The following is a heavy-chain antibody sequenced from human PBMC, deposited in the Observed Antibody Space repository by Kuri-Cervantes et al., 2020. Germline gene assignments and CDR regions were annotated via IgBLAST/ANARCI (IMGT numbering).Heavy chain of an antibody. CDR2: IKEDGSEK. Sequence: GGSLRLSCAASGFTFSSYSMNWVRQAPGKGLEWVANIKEDGSEKYYVYSVKGRFTISRDNAKNSLYLQMNSLRAEDTAVYYCLVSVNWGQGRLVTVSS. V-gene: IGHV3-7*01. CDR1: GFTFSSYS. CDR3: LVSVN. J-gene: IGHJ4*02. D-gene: IGHD4-17*01.